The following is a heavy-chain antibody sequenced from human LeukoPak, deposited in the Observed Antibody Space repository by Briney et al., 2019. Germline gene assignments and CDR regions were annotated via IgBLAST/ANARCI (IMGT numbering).Heavy chain of an antibody. J-gene: IGHJ4*02. Sequence: PGGSLRLSCAASGFTFSSYSMNWVRQAPGKGLEWVSSISSSSSYIYYADSVKGQFTTSRDNAKNSLYLQMNSLRAEDTAVYYCARDSRIAAVPDYWGQGTLVTVSS. CDR1: GFTFSSYS. CDR2: ISSSSSYI. CDR3: ARDSRIAAVPDY. V-gene: IGHV3-21*01. D-gene: IGHD6-13*01.